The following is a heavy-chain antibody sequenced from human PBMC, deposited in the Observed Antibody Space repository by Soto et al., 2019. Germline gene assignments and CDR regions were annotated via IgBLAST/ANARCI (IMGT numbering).Heavy chain of an antibody. Sequence: QDQLVQSGPEVKKPGASVKVSCKTSAYRFSSYGISWVRQAPGQGLEWMGWISGYNGNTHYAQKFQGRVTMTKDTPTSTAYMEVRSLRSDDTAVYYCAGEEIAAAARIIVGNYYGLDVWGQGTTVTVSS. CDR2: ISGYNGNT. J-gene: IGHJ6*02. D-gene: IGHD6-25*01. CDR1: AYRFSSYG. V-gene: IGHV1-18*04. CDR3: AGEEIAAAARIIVGNYYGLDV.